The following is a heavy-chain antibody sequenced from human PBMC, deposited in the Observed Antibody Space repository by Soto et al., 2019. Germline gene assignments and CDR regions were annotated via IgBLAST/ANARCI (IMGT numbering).Heavy chain of an antibody. V-gene: IGHV3-11*01. CDR1: GFTFSDYY. J-gene: IGHJ4*02. Sequence: GGSLRLSCAASGFTFSDYYMSWIRQAPGKGLEWVSYISSSGSTIYYADSVKGRFTISRDNAKNSLYLQMNSLRAEDTAVYYCARGAYYDILTGYLNPIFDYWGQGTLVTVSS. CDR2: ISSSGSTI. CDR3: ARGAYYDILTGYLNPIFDY. D-gene: IGHD3-9*01.